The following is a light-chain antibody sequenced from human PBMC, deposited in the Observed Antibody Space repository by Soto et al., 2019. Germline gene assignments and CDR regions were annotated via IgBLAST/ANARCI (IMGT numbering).Light chain of an antibody. Sequence: EIVMTQSPATLSVSPGARVTLSCRASQNIISNLAWYQQNPGQAPRLLISGASSRATGIPARFSGSGSGTEFTLTISSLQSEEFAVYYCQQRSNWPRTVGQGTKVDIK. V-gene: IGKV3-15*01. CDR2: GAS. CDR1: QNIISN. J-gene: IGKJ1*01. CDR3: QQRSNWPRT.